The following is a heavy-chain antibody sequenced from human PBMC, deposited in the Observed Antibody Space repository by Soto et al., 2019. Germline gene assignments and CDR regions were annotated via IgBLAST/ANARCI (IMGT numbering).Heavy chain of an antibody. D-gene: IGHD1-26*01. V-gene: IGHV3-15*01. CDR2: IKSKTDGGTT. CDR1: GFTFSNAW. J-gene: IGHJ6*02. Sequence: GGSLRLSCAASGFTFSNAWMSWVRQAPGKGLEWVGRIKSKTDGGTTDYAAPVKGRFTISRDDSKNTLYLQMNSLKTEDTAVYYCTTEDDGSYYYYYGMDVWGQGTTVTVSS. CDR3: TTEDDGSYYYYYGMDV.